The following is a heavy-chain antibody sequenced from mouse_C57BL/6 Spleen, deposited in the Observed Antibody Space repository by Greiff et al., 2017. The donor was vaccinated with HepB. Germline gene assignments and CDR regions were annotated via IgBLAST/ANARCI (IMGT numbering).Heavy chain of an antibody. Sequence: QVQLQQSGAELVRPGTSVKVSCKASGYAFTNYLIEWVKQRPGQGLEWIGVINPGSGGTNYNEKFKGKATLTADKSSSTAYMQLSSLTSEDSAVYSCARGHSNYAMDYWGQGTSVTVSS. CDR1: GYAFTNYL. D-gene: IGHD2-5*01. V-gene: IGHV1-54*01. J-gene: IGHJ4*01. CDR3: ARGHSNYAMDY. CDR2: INPGSGGT.